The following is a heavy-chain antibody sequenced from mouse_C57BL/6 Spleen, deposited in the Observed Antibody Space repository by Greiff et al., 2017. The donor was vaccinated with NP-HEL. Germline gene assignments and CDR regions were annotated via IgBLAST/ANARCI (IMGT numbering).Heavy chain of an antibody. V-gene: IGHV5-17*01. CDR3: YSNYEDY. J-gene: IGHJ2*01. CDR2: ISSGSSTI. D-gene: IGHD2-5*01. Sequence: DVQLVESGGGLVKPGGSLKLSCAASGFTFSDYGMHWVRQAPEKGLEWVAYISSGSSTIYYADTVTGRFTISRDNAKNTLFLQMTSLRSEDTAMYYCYSNYEDYWGQGTTLTVSS. CDR1: GFTFSDYG.